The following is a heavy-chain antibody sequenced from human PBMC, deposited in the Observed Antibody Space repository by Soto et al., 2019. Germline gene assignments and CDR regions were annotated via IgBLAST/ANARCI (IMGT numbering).Heavy chain of an antibody. J-gene: IGHJ4*02. D-gene: IGHD5-12*01. Sequence: QVQLVESGGGLVTPGGSLRLSCVGSGFTFSDYYINWIRQAPGKGLEWVSYISGSGSHTRYADSVQGRFTISRDNAKNSLFLQMEPLRAEDTGIYYCARGGRTRGYSGYGNWGQGTRVTVSS. CDR3: ARGGRTRGYSGYGN. CDR1: GFTFSDYY. CDR2: ISGSGSHT. V-gene: IGHV3-11*06.